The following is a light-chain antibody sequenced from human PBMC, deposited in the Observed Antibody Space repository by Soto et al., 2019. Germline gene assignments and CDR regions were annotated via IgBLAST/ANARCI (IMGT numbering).Light chain of an antibody. CDR2: AAS. CDR3: QKANSLPYT. J-gene: IGKJ2*01. V-gene: IGKV1-12*01. CDR1: QGISSW. Sequence: DIQMTQSPSSVSASVGDRVTITCRASQGISSWLAWYQQKPGKAPKLLIFAASSLQSGVPSRFSSNGSGTDFTLTISSPKTEDFANYYCQKANSLPYTFGQGTKLEIK.